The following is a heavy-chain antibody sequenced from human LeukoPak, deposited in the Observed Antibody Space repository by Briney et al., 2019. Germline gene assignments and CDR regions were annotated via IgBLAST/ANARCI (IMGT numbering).Heavy chain of an antibody. CDR3: ARGPLRYGSADY. CDR1: GYTLTELS. D-gene: IGHD3-10*01. CDR2: FDPEVGKT. J-gene: IGHJ4*02. Sequence: ASVKVSCKVSGYTLTELSMHWVRQAPGKGLEWMGGFDPEVGKTIYAQKFQGRVTMAEDTSTDTAYMELSSLRSEDTAVYYCARGPLRYGSADYWGQGTLVTVSS. V-gene: IGHV1-24*01.